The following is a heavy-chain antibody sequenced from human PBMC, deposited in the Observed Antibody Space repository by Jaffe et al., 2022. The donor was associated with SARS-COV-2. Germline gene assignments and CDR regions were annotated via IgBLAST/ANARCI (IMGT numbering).Heavy chain of an antibody. D-gene: IGHD1-7*01. CDR1: GFTFSSYA. V-gene: IGHV3-30-3*01. CDR3: ARDPAKLELRRIGPYYYYGMDV. J-gene: IGHJ6*02. Sequence: QVQLVESGGGVVQPGRSLRLSCAASGFTFSSYAMHWVRQAPGKGLEWVAVISYDGSNKYYADSVKGRFTISRDNSKNTLYLQMNSLRAEDTAVYYCARDPAKLELRRIGPYYYYGMDVWGQGTTVTVSS. CDR2: ISYDGSNK.